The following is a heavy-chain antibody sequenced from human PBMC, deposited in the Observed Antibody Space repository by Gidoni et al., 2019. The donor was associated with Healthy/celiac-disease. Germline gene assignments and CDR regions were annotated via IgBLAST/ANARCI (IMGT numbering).Heavy chain of an antibody. CDR3: ARDRTFRGYGVSDY. V-gene: IGHV1-2*02. CDR1: GYTFTGYY. CDR2: INPNSGGT. Sequence: QVQLVQSGAEVKQPGASVTVSCKASGYTFTGYYRHWVRQAPGQGLEWMGWINPNSGGTNDAQKFQGRVTMTRDTSISTAYMELSRLRSDDTAVYYCARDRTFRGYGVSDYWGQGTLVTVSS. D-gene: IGHD5-18*01. J-gene: IGHJ4*02.